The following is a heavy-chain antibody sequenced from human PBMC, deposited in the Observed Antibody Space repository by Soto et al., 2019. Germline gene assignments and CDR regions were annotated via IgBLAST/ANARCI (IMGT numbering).Heavy chain of an antibody. J-gene: IGHJ4*02. CDR3: AHVSTGWYGFDY. D-gene: IGHD6-19*01. CDR2: IYWDDGK. Sequence: QISLKESGPTLVKPTQTLTLTCTFSGFSLSTSGVGVDWIRQPPGKALEWLALIYWDDGKRYRPSLKSRLTITKDTPKNQVDLTMINMDPMDTATYYCAHVSTGWYGFDYWGQGTLVTVSS. CDR1: GFSLSTSGVG. V-gene: IGHV2-5*02.